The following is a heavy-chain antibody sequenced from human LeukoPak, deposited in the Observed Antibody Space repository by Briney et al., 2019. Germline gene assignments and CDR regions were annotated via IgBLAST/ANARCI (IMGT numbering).Heavy chain of an antibody. Sequence: GESLRLSCTASGFTFSNFWMGWVRQAPGKGLEWVANIKQDETEKFYLGSVKGRFTISRDNAKNSLYLQMNSLRVEDTAIYYCARDPTADDYWGQGTLVTVSS. CDR1: GFTFSNFW. D-gene: IGHD2-2*01. V-gene: IGHV3-7*01. J-gene: IGHJ4*02. CDR3: ARDPTADDY. CDR2: IKQDETEK.